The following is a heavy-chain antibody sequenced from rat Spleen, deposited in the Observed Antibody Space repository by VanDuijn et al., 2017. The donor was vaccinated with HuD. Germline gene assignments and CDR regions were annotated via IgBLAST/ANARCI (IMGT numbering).Heavy chain of an antibody. CDR2: ISYDGGST. CDR3: TTLTGDY. V-gene: IGHV5-29*01. D-gene: IGHD5-1*01. CDR1: GFTFSNYG. Sequence: EVQLVESGGGLVQPGRSLKLSCAASGFTFSNYGMAWVRQAPTKGLEWVASISYDGGSTYYRDSVKGRFTISRDNAKSSLYLQMDSLRSEDTATYYCTTLTGDYWGPGVMVTVSS. J-gene: IGHJ2*01.